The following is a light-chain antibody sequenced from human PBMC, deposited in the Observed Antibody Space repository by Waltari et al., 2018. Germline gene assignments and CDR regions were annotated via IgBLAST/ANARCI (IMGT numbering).Light chain of an antibody. J-gene: IGKJ1*01. V-gene: IGKV1-5*03. Sequence: DIQMTQSPSTLSASVGDRVTITCRASQSIDSWLAWYQQKPGKAPNLLIYKASILHSGVPSRFSGRGSGTEFTLTISSLQPDDFAAYYCQQYHSSSRTFGQGTNVEMK. CDR1: QSIDSW. CDR2: KAS. CDR3: QQYHSSSRT.